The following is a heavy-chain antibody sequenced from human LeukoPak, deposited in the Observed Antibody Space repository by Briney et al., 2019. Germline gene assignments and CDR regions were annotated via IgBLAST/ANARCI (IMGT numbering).Heavy chain of an antibody. CDR2: ISSSGSVI. V-gene: IGHV3-48*03. CDR3: ARDRLGGRVYYDAFDI. J-gene: IGHJ3*02. D-gene: IGHD6-13*01. Sequence: GGSLRLSCAASGFTFSSFEMNWVRQAPGKGLEWLSYISSSGSVIYYADSVKGRFTVSRDNAENSLFLQMNSLSAEDTAIYYCARDRLGGRVYYDAFDIWGQGTMVTVSS. CDR1: GFTFSSFE.